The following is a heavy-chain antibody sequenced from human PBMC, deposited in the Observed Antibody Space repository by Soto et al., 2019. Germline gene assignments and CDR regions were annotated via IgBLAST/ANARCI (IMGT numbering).Heavy chain of an antibody. CDR2: IIPIFGTA. V-gene: IGHV1-69*01. D-gene: IGHD2-21*02. CDR1: GGTFSSYA. J-gene: IGHJ2*01. Sequence: QVQLVQSGAEVKKPGSSVKVSCNASGGTFSSYAISWVRQAPGQGLEWMGGIIPIFGTANYAQKVEGRFTVTAGASASVAYMELSSLRQEDTAVYYCARSCLGHILVVTSIANWSFHLWGHGPLVMVSS. CDR3: ARSCLGHILVVTSIANWSFHL.